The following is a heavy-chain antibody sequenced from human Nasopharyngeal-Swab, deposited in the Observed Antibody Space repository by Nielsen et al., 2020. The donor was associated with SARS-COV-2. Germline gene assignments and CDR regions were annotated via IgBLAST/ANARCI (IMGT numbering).Heavy chain of an antibody. CDR2: INPSGGST. CDR1: GYTFTSYY. D-gene: IGHD2-21*02. V-gene: IGHV1-46*01. CDR3: ARSSSIAAAGGLVVVTAIHYAFDI. J-gene: IGHJ3*02. Sequence: ASVKVSCKASGYTFTSYYMHWVRQAPGQGLEWMGLINPSGGSTSYAQKFQGRVTMTRDTSTSTVYMELSSLRSEDTAVYYCARSSSIAAAGGLVVVTAIHYAFDIWGQGTMVTVSS.